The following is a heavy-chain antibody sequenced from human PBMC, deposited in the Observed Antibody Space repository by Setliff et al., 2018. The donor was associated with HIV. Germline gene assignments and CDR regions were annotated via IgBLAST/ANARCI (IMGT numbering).Heavy chain of an antibody. Sequence: SGPTLVNPTQPLTLTCAFSGFSLSARGVGVGWIRQPPGKALEWLTIIYWNDDRSFRPSLKSRLTITKDTSRNHVVLTMTDMDPVDTATYYCAHGGPGGSFYIWGQGTMVTVSS. CDR2: IYWNDDR. CDR3: AHGGPGGSFYI. CDR1: GFSLSARGVG. V-gene: IGHV2-5*01. J-gene: IGHJ3*02. D-gene: IGHD3-16*01.